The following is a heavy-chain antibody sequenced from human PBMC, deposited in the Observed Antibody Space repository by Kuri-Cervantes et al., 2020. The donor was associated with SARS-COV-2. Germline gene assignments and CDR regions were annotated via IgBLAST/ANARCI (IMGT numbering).Heavy chain of an antibody. V-gene: IGHV3-23*01. D-gene: IGHD5-24*01. CDR2: ISGSDDVT. CDR3: AKRDAYSQGSYFDY. CDR1: GFTFCNYA. Sequence: GGFLRLSCAASGFTFCNYAMTWVRQAPGKGLEWVSTISGSDDVTHLADSVKGRFTVSRDNSRNTLYLEMSSLRVEDTAVYYCAKRDAYSQGSYFDYWGHGTLVTVSS. J-gene: IGHJ4*01.